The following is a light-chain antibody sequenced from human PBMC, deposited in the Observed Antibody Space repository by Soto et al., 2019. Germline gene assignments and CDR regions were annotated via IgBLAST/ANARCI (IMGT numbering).Light chain of an antibody. CDR3: QQYGSSPWT. CDR1: QISGSNF. Sequence: ELGFTHSPCTLSLSRRERVTDSCESSQISGSNFLAWYQQKPGQAPRLLIYGASSRATGIPDRFSGSGSGTDFTLTISRLEPEDFAVYYCQQYGSSPWTFGQGTRVDI. V-gene: IGKV3-20*01. J-gene: IGKJ1*01. CDR2: GAS.